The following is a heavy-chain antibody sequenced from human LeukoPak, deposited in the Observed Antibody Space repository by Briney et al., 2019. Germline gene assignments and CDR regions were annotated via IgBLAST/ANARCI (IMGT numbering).Heavy chain of an antibody. J-gene: IGHJ5*02. Sequence: PSETLSLTCTVSGGSISSSSYYWGWIRQPPGKGLEWIGSIYYSGSTYYNPSLKSRVTISVDTSKNQFSLKLSSVTAADTAVYYCARDPRLVYGAAAVIHWFDPWGQGTLVTVSS. V-gene: IGHV4-39*07. CDR1: GGSISSSSYY. CDR3: ARDPRLVYGAAAVIHWFDP. D-gene: IGHD6-13*01. CDR2: IYYSGST.